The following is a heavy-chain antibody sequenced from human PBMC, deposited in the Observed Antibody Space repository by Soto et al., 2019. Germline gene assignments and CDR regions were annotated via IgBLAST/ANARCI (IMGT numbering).Heavy chain of an antibody. J-gene: IGHJ4*02. CDR3: AREVLVREAVDY. D-gene: IGHD1-26*01. CDR1: GDSVSSNSAA. CDR2: TYYRSKWYN. Sequence: QVQLQQSGPGLVKPSQTLSLTCAISGDSVSSNSAAWNWIRQSPSRGLEWLGRTYYRSKWYNDYSVSLKSRITINPGTSKSQFSLQLNSVTPEDTAVYYCAREVLVREAVDYWGQGALVTVFS. V-gene: IGHV6-1*01.